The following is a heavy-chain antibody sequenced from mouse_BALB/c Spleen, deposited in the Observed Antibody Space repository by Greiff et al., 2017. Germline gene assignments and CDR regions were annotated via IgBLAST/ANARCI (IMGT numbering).Heavy chain of an antibody. CDR3: NPVGAMDY. CDR1: GFNIKDYY. V-gene: IGHV14-4*02. J-gene: IGHJ4*01. CDR2: IDPENGYT. D-gene: IGHD1-1*02. Sequence: EVQRVESGAELVRSGASVKLSCTASGFNIKDYYMHWVKQRPEQGLEWIGWIDPENGYTEYAPKFQGKATMTADTSSNTAYLQLSSLTSEDTAVYYCNPVGAMDYWGQVTSVTVSS.